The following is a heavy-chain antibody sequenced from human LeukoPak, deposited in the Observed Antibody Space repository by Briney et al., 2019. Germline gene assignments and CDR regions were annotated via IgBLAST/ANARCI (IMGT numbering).Heavy chain of an antibody. Sequence: PSETLSLTCAVYGGSFSGYYWSWIRQPPGKGLEWIGYIYYSGSTYYNPSLKSRVTISVDTSKNQFSLKLSSVTAADTAVYYCGRTGFLRGDHGMDVWGQGTTVTVSS. D-gene: IGHD7-27*01. CDR3: GRTGFLRGDHGMDV. V-gene: IGHV4-59*06. CDR2: IYYSGST. CDR1: GGSFSGYY. J-gene: IGHJ6*02.